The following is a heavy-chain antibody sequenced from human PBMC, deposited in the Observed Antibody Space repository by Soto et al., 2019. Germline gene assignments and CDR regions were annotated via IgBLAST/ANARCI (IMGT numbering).Heavy chain of an antibody. CDR1: GYPVTAYY. J-gene: IGHJ3*02. CDR3: ARGGGVGVAGSAAFDM. V-gene: IGHV1-2*02. Sequence: QLHLVQSGAVVKKPGASVTVSCSASGYPVTAYYKHWVRQAPGRGLEWMGGINPATGAAKYTQTFQGRVTMTRATSTSTVFMELSGLTSEDTAVFYCARGGGVGVAGSAAFDMWGQGTLVTVSS. CDR2: INPATGAA. D-gene: IGHD3-3*01.